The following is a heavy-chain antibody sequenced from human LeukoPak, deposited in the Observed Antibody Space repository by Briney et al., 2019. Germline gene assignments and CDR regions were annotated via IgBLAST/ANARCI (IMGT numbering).Heavy chain of an antibody. J-gene: IGHJ5*02. Sequence: GASVKVSCKASGGTFSSYAISWVRQAPGQGLEWMGGIIPIFGTANYAQKFQGRVTMTTDASTSTAYMELRSLRSDDTAVYYCARSGSSSWYFRDYWFDPWGQGTLVTVSS. V-gene: IGHV1-69*05. CDR1: GGTFSSYA. D-gene: IGHD6-13*01. CDR2: IIPIFGTA. CDR3: ARSGSSSWYFRDYWFDP.